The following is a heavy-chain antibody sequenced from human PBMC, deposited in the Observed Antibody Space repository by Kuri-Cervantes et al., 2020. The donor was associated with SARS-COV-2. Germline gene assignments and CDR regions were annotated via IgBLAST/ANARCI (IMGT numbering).Heavy chain of an antibody. V-gene: IGHV1-18*04. D-gene: IGHD2-2*01. J-gene: IGHJ3*02. CDR3: ARGWIDIVVVPAARSAFDI. Sequence: ASVKVSCKASGYTFTSYGISWVRQAPGRGLEWMGWISAYNGNTNYAQKLQGRVTVTTDTSTGTAYMELRSLRSDDTAVYYCARGWIDIVVVPAARSAFDIWGQGTMVTVSS. CDR1: GYTFTSYG. CDR2: ISAYNGNT.